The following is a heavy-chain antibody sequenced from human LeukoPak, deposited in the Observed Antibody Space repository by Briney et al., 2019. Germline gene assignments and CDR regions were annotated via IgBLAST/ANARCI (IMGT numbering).Heavy chain of an antibody. CDR1: GFRIRRYC. D-gene: IGHD6-13*01. CDR3: ACLDARAAGPGEASNS. Sequence: GGALRLSCVASGFRIRRYCMSCVRQAPGKGLEWVSSMPEEESARFYVDSVKGRFTVSRDNAKKSLHLQMKSLRVTETPGYICACLDARAAGPGEASNSWGQGTLVTVSS. CDR2: MPEEESAR. V-gene: IGHV3-7*01. J-gene: IGHJ4*02.